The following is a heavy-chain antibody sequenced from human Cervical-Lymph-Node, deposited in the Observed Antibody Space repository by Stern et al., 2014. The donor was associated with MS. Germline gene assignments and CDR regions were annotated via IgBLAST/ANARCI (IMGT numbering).Heavy chain of an antibody. D-gene: IGHD6-6*01. V-gene: IGHV5-51*01. J-gene: IGHJ4*02. CDR3: ARYRNEHSTSSGPDY. CDR1: GYSFTSYW. Sequence: EVQLVESGAELKKPGESLKISCKGSGYSFTSYWIGWVRQMPGKGLEWMGSLYPGDSDTRYSPSFRGQVTISADKSISTAYLQWSSLKASDTAMYYCARYRNEHSTSSGPDYWGQGTLVTVSS. CDR2: LYPGDSDT.